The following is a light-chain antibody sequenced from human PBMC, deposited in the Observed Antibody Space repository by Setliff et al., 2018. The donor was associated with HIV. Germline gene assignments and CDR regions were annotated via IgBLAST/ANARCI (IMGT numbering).Light chain of an antibody. CDR3: SSYADNNTCV. CDR1: SSDVGGYNY. Sequence: QSVLTQPPSASGSPGQSVTISCTGTSSDVGGYNYVSWYQQHPGKAPKAVIYEVTKRPSGVPDRFSASKSGNTASLTVSGLQAEDEADYYCSSYADNNTCVFGSGTKVTVL. CDR2: EVT. V-gene: IGLV2-8*01. J-gene: IGLJ1*01.